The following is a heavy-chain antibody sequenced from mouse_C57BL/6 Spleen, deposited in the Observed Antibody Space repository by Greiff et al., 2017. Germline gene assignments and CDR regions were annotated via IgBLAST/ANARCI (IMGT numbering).Heavy chain of an antibody. CDR3: TRETGVATSDY. V-gene: IGHV1-15*01. Sequence: QVQLQQSGAELVRPGASVTLSCKASGYTFTDYEMHWVKQTPVHGLEWIGAIDPETGGTAYNQKFKGKAILTADKSSSTAYMELRSLTSEDSAVYYCTRETGVATSDYWGQGTTLTVSS. D-gene: IGHD1-1*01. CDR1: GYTFTDYE. J-gene: IGHJ2*01. CDR2: IDPETGGT.